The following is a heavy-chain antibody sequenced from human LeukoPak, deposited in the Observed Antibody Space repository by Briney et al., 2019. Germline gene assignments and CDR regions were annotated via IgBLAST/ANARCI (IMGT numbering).Heavy chain of an antibody. CDR2: IFYTGST. D-gene: IGHD3-9*01. V-gene: IGHV4-39*01. CDR1: GGSISRTSYY. Sequence: PSETLSLTCIVSGGSISRTSYYWGWIRQPPGKGLEWIGSIFYTGSTYYNPSLKSRVTLSVDTSNNQFSLRLTSVTAADTAMYYCVTGYYLAPDNWFDPWGQGTLVTVSS. J-gene: IGHJ5*02. CDR3: VTGYYLAPDNWFDP.